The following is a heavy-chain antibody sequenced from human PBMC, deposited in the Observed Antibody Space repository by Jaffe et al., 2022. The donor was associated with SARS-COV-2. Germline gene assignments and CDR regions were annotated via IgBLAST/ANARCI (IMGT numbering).Heavy chain of an antibody. J-gene: IGHJ6*03. CDR3: ARDHQLLSQPNYYYYYMDV. CDR1: GFTFSSYS. Sequence: EVQLVESGGGLVKPGGSLRLSCAASGFTFSSYSMNWVRQAPGKGLEWVSSISSSSSYIYYADSVKGRFTISRDNAKNSLYLQMNSLRAEDTAVYYCARDHQLLSQPNYYYYYMDVWGKGTTVTVSS. D-gene: IGHD2-2*01. V-gene: IGHV3-21*01. CDR2: ISSSSSYI.